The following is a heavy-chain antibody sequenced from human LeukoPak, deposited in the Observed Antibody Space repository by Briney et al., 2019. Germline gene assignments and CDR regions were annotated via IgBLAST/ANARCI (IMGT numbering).Heavy chain of an antibody. V-gene: IGHV4-39*07. J-gene: IGHJ4*02. CDR2: FYYSGST. CDR3: ARKAHRSYSIQ. Sequence: SETLSLTCTVSGGSISSSSYYWGWIRQPPGKGLEWIGSFYYSGSTYYNPSLKSRVTMSVVTSKNQFSLNVNSVTAADTAVYYCARKAHRSYSIQWGQGTLVTVSS. CDR1: GGSISSSSYY. D-gene: IGHD1-26*01.